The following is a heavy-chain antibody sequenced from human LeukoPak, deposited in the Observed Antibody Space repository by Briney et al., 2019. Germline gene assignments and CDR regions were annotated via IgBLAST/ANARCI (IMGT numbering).Heavy chain of an antibody. CDR3: ARDPAYGALDY. CDR2: VDPDANTK. J-gene: IGHJ4*02. V-gene: IGHV3-7*01. Sequence: GGSLRLSCAASGFTFSASWMTWVRQAPGRGLEWVANVDPDANTKNYLDSVKGRFTISRDNARNSLYLQMNSLRVEDTAIYYCARDPAYGALDYLGQGTLVTVSS. D-gene: IGHD4-17*01. CDR1: GFTFSASW.